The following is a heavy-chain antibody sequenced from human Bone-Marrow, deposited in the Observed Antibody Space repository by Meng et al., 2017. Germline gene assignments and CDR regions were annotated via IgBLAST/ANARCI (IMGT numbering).Heavy chain of an antibody. CDR2: IRSKAYGGTT. J-gene: IGHJ4*02. CDR3: ASHSWRYCSGGSCYEAGDY. V-gene: IGHV3-49*03. CDR1: GFTFGDYA. Sequence: GGSLRLSCTASGFTFGDYAMSWFRQAPGKGLEWVGFIRSKAYGGTTEYAASVKGRFTISRDDSKSIAYLQMNSLKTEDTAVYYCASHSWRYCSGGSCYEAGDYWGQGTLVTVSS. D-gene: IGHD2-15*01.